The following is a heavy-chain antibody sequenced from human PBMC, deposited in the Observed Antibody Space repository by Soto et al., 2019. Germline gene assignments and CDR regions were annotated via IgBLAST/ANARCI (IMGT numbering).Heavy chain of an antibody. CDR1: GYTFTSYD. CDR2: MNPNSGDT. J-gene: IGHJ6*02. D-gene: IGHD3-3*01. Sequence: ASVKVSCKASGYTFTSYDINWVRQATGLGLEWMGWMNPNSGDTGYAQKFQGRVTMTRNTSISTAYMELSSLRSEDTAVYYCARRSSSVAIFGEVMRYYGTDVWGQGTTVTVSS. V-gene: IGHV1-8*01. CDR3: ARRSSSVAIFGEVMRYYGTDV.